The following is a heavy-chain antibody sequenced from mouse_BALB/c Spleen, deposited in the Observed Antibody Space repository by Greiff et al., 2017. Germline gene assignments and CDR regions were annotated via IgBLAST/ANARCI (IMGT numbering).Heavy chain of an antibody. CDR3: ARGGYGNYGFAY. CDR2: IYPGDGDT. J-gene: IGHJ3*01. D-gene: IGHD2-1*01. V-gene: IGHV1-80*01. Sequence: VHLVESGAELVRPGSSVKISCKASGYAFSSYWMNWVKQRPGQGLEWIGQIYPGDGDTNYNGKFKGKATLTADKSSSTAYMQLSSLTSEDSAVYFCARGGYGNYGFAYWGQGTLVTVSA. CDR1: GYAFSSYW.